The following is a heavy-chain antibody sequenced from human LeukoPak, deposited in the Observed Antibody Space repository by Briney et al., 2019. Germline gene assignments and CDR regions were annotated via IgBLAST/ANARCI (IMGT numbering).Heavy chain of an antibody. V-gene: IGHV3-74*01. Sequence: GGSLRLSCAASGFTFSSYWMHWVRQAPGKGLVWVSRINSDGSSTSYADSVKGRFTISRDNAKDTLYLQMHSLRVDDTAVYYCARSLGYSSGGWGQGTLVTVSS. CDR3: ARSLGYSSGG. D-gene: IGHD2-15*01. CDR1: GFTFSSYW. CDR2: INSDGSST. J-gene: IGHJ4*02.